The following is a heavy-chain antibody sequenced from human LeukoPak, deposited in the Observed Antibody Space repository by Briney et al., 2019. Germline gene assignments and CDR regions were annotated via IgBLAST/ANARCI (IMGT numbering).Heavy chain of an antibody. V-gene: IGHV3-23*01. J-gene: IGHJ4*02. D-gene: IGHD2-2*03. CDR1: GFTFNSYA. CDR3: AKDNGYCTSTTCFLEY. CDR2: ISGSGGST. Sequence: GGSLRLSCVASGFTFNSYAMSWVRQAPGKGLEWVSAISGSGGSTYYADYVKGRFTISRDNSKSTLYLQMGSLGAEDTALYYCAKDNGYCTSTTCFLEYWGQGALVTVSS.